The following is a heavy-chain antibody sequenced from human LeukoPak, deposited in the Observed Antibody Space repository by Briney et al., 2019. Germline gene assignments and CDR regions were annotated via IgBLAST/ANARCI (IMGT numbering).Heavy chain of an antibody. CDR3: ASRTIVVVPAAAGEYFDY. CDR2: INHSGST. CDR1: GGSFSGYY. V-gene: IGHV4-34*01. J-gene: IGHJ4*02. D-gene: IGHD2-2*01. Sequence: SETLSLTCAVYGGSFSGYYWSWIRQPPGKGLEWIGEINHSGSTNYNPSLKSRVTISVDTSKNQFSLKLSSVTAADTAVYYCASRTIVVVPAAAGEYFDYWGQGTLVTVSS.